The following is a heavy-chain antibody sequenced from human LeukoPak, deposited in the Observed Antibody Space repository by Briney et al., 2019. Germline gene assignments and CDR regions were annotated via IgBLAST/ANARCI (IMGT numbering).Heavy chain of an antibody. CDR1: GFTFSSYW. Sequence: GGSLRLSCAASGFTFSSYWMTWVRQAPGKGLEWVANIKEDESEKYYVDSVKGRFTISRDNSKNTLYLQMNSLRGEDTAVYYCARAGTMSSSWGEYYFDYWGQGTLVTVSS. D-gene: IGHD6-13*01. CDR3: ARAGTMSSSWGEYYFDY. V-gene: IGHV3-7*01. J-gene: IGHJ4*02. CDR2: IKEDESEK.